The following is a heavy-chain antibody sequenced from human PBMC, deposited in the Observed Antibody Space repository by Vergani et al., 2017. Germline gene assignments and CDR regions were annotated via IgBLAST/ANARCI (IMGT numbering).Heavy chain of an antibody. CDR2: ISSSGSYI. V-gene: IGHV3-21*01. J-gene: IGHJ4*02. D-gene: IGHD3-3*01. CDR1: RFTLSSYS. Sequence: EVQLVESGGGLVKPGGSLRLSCAASRFTLSSYSMNWVRQAPGKGLEWVSSISSSGSYIYYADSVKGRFTISRDNAKNSLYLQMNSLRAEDTAVYYCAREYYDFWSGYYTPFFYLGAHGFDYWGQGTLVTVSS. CDR3: AREYYDFWSGYYTPFFYLGAHGFDY.